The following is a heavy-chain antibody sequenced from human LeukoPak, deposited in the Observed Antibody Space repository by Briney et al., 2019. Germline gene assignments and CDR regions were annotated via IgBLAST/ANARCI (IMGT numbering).Heavy chain of an antibody. J-gene: IGHJ6*02. V-gene: IGHV3-74*01. CDR1: GFMFSSYW. CDR3: ARMAPTVARGMDV. D-gene: IGHD2-21*01. Sequence: GGSLRLSRAASGFMFSSYWMHWVRQAPGKGLVWVSRINSDGSSTNYADSVKGRFTISRDNAKNTLYLQMNSLRAEDTAVYYCARMAPTVARGMDVWGQGTTVTVSS. CDR2: INSDGSST.